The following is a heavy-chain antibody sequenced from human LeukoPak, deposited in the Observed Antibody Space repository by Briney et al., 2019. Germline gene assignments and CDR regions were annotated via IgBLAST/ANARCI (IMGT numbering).Heavy chain of an antibody. Sequence: SETLSLICTVSGGSISSGSYYWSWIRQPAGKGLEWIGRIYTSGSTNYNPSLKSRVTISVDTSKNQFSLKLSSVTAADTAVYYCARGLGFYCSSTSCYVGALDYWGQGTLVTVSS. CDR1: GGSISSGSYY. CDR3: ARGLGFYCSSTSCYVGALDY. J-gene: IGHJ4*02. D-gene: IGHD2-2*01. CDR2: IYTSGST. V-gene: IGHV4-61*02.